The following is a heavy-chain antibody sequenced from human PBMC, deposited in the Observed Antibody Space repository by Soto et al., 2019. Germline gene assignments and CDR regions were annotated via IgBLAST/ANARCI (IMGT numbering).Heavy chain of an antibody. V-gene: IGHV3-30-3*01. Sequence: PGGSLRLSCTASGLTFTSSSFHWVRQAPGKGLEWVAVISENGDRQYSTESVRGRFLISRDSSKNTVYLQMNSLRPEDTGVYFCARRLATTVSALGYWGQGARGTVSS. CDR1: GLTFTSSS. J-gene: IGHJ4*02. CDR2: ISENGDRQ. CDR3: ARRLATTVSALGY. D-gene: IGHD4-17*01.